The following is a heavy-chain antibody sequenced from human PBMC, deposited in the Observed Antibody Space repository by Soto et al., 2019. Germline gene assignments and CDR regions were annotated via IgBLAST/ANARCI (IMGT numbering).Heavy chain of an antibody. D-gene: IGHD1-20*01. V-gene: IGHV3-21*01. Sequence: GGFLRLSCAASGFTFSSYSRNWVRQAPGKGLEWVSSISSSSSYIYYADSVKGRFTISRDNAKNSLYLQMNSLRAEDTAVYYCARVISGTTAPGDYWGQGTLVTVSS. CDR2: ISSSSSYI. CDR1: GFTFSSYS. CDR3: ARVISGTTAPGDY. J-gene: IGHJ4*02.